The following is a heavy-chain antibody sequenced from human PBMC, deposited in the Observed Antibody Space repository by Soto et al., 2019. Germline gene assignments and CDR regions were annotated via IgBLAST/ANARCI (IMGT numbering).Heavy chain of an antibody. V-gene: IGHV4-34*01. CDR1: GGSFSGYY. J-gene: IGHJ4*02. CDR2: INHSGST. CDR3: ARVRITMVRGVPYFDY. Sequence: SETLSLTCAVYGGSFSGYYWSWIRQPPGKGLEWIGEINHSGSTNYNPSLKSRVTISVDTSKNQFSLKLSSVTAADTAVYYCARVRITMVRGVPYFDYGGQGTLVTVS. D-gene: IGHD3-10*01.